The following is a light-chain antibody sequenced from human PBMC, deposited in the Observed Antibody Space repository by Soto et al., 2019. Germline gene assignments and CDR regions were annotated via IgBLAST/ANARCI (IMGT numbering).Light chain of an antibody. Sequence: QSSLTHPASVSRSPGHSITMSFTGTISYVGGYNYFAWYQQHPVKVPRLMIYEVSNRPSGVSNRFSGSKSGSTASLTISGLKAEDEADYYCISYTSSSNSYVFGTGNKVTVL. CDR3: ISYTSSSNSYV. CDR2: EVS. CDR1: ISYVGGYNY. J-gene: IGLJ1*01. V-gene: IGLV2-14*01.